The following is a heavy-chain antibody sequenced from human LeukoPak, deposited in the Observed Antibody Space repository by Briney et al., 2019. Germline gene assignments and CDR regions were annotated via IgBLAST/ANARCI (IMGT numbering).Heavy chain of an antibody. CDR3: ARERYAPGAFDI. CDR2: INPSGGST. D-gene: IGHD5-12*01. Sequence: GGSVKVFCKASGYTLTSYYIHWVGQAPGQRVEWMGIINPSGGSTSYAQKFQGRVTMTRDTSTSTVYMELSSLRSEDTAVYYCARERYAPGAFDIWGQGTMVTVSS. V-gene: IGHV1-46*01. J-gene: IGHJ3*02. CDR1: GYTLTSYY.